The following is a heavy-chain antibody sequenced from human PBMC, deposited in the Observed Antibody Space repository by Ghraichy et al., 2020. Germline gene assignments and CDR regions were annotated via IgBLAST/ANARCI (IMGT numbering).Heavy chain of an antibody. V-gene: IGHV3-23*01. J-gene: IGHJ4*02. CDR1: GFTFSGYA. CDR3: ARRSSSASGYFDS. D-gene: IGHD2-2*01. CDR2: IPGSGDYT. Sequence: GGPLRLSCAASGFTFSGYAMSWVRQAPGKGLEWVSAIPGSGDYTNYADSVKGRFAISRDNSKNTVSLQMDSLRAEDTAVYYCARRSSSASGYFDSWGQGTLVTVSS.